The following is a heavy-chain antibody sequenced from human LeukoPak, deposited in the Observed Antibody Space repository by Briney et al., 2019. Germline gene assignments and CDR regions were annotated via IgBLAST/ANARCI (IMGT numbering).Heavy chain of an antibody. CDR3: ARAGWGYYDSRTPIDY. D-gene: IGHD3-22*01. CDR1: GGSFSGYY. J-gene: IGHJ4*02. CDR2: INHSGST. Sequence: PSETLSLTCAVYGGSFSGYYWSWIRQPPGKGLEWIGEINHSGSTNYNPSLESRVTISVDTSKNQFSLKLSSVTAADTAVYYCARAGWGYYDSRTPIDYWGQGTLVTVSS. V-gene: IGHV4-34*01.